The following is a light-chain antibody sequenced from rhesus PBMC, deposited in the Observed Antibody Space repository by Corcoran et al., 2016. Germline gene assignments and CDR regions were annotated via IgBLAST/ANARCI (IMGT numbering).Light chain of an antibody. CDR2: GVT. J-gene: IGLJ1*01. Sequence: QAAPTQPPSVSGSPGQSVNISCTGTNNDVAAYNYVSWYQHHPGKAPKLILFGVTGRPSGVSDRFSGSKSGNTASLTISGLQAEDEADYFCCSYTTSRTYIFGGGTRLTVL. V-gene: IGLV2S7*01. CDR1: NNDVAAYNY. CDR3: CSYTTSRTYI.